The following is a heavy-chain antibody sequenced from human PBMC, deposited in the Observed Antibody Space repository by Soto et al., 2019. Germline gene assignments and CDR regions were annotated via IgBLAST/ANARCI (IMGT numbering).Heavy chain of an antibody. D-gene: IGHD3-22*01. CDR3: FFRHHDTSGHHYSYF. V-gene: IGHV5-51*01. J-gene: IGHJ2*01. Sequence: LKLSCTASGYSFSSYWIGWVRQIPGKGLEWMGIIFPDDSETRYSPSFQGKVSISVDKSITTAYLQWSSLKASDTASYYCFFRHHDTSGHHYSYF. CDR2: IFPDDSET. CDR1: GYSFSSYW.